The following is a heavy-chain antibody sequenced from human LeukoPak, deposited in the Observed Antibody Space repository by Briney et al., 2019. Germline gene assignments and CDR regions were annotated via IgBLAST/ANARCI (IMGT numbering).Heavy chain of an antibody. J-gene: IGHJ4*02. CDR3: ARGQSR. CDR1: GFSVSNNY. V-gene: IGHV3-53*01. Sequence: GSLRLSCAASGFSVSNNYMSWVRQAPGKGLEWVSVIFISGSTGYADSVKGRFTISRDNSKNIVYLQMNSLRPEDTAVYYCARGQSRWGQGTLVSVSS. CDR2: IFISGST. D-gene: IGHD4-11*01.